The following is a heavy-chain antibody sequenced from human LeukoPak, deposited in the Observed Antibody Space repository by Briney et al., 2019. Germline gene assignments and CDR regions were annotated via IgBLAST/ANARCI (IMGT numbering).Heavy chain of an antibody. CDR1: GFTFDDYA. D-gene: IGHD6-13*01. J-gene: IGHJ4*02. V-gene: IGHV3-9*01. CDR2: ISWNSGNL. CDR3: AKDRGSWYSRLFDY. Sequence: GGSLRLSCAASGFTFDDYAMHWVRQAPGKGLEWVSGISWNSGNLGYADSVKGRFIISRNNAKNSLYLQMNGLTPEDTAFYYCAKDRGSWYSRLFDYWGQGTLVTVSS.